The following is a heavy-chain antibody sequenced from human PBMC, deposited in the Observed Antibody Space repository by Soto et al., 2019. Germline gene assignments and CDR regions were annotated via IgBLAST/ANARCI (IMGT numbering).Heavy chain of an antibody. V-gene: IGHV5-51*01. CDR1: GHSFTTYR. CDR3: SREHGVGQSHRWIAL. CDR2: IYPGDFDT. Sequence: ASMKISCKASGHSFTTYRNCCVRHMPGKGLEWMGIIYPGDFDTMYSPSFQGQVIVSADWSSTTTYLQCSSLKAADTAIYYCSREHGVGQSHRWIALWRQGFLGTGS. J-gene: IGHJ1*01. D-gene: IGHD1-26*01.